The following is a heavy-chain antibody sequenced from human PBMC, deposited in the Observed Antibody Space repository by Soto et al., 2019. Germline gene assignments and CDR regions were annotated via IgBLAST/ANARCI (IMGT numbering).Heavy chain of an antibody. CDR3: TKDSFNWNDFDY. CDR1: GFTFSSYA. V-gene: IGHV3-23*01. Sequence: EVQLLESGGGLVQPGGSLRLSCAASGFTFSSYAMSWVRQPPGKGLEWVSAIGGSGGSTYYADSVKGRFTISRDNSKNTLYLQVNSLRAEDTAVYYCTKDSFNWNDFDYWGQGTLVTVSS. J-gene: IGHJ4*02. D-gene: IGHD1-20*01. CDR2: IGGSGGST.